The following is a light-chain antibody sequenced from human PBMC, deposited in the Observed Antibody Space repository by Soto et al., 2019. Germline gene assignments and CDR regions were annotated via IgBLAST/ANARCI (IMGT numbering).Light chain of an antibody. J-gene: IGLJ1*01. CDR1: SSDVGGYNY. CDR2: EVS. Sequence: QSALTQPASVSGSPGQSITISCTGTSSDVGGYNYVSWYQQHPGKAPKLMIYEVSNRPSGVANRFSGSKSGNTASLTISGLQAEDDVDYYCSSYRSSSIDYVFGPGTKLTVL. CDR3: SSYRSSSIDYV. V-gene: IGLV2-14*01.